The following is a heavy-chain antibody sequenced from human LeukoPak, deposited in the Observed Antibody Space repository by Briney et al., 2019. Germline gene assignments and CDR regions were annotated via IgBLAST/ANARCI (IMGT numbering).Heavy chain of an antibody. V-gene: IGHV3-30*18. CDR3: TYDLVLGDIRRGSFDY. Sequence: PGGSLRLSCAASGFTFRSYGMHWVRQTPGKGLEWVAVISYDGSNRYYADSVKGRFTIARDDFKNTLYLQMNSLSAGRPAVYYCTYDLVLGDIRRGSFDYWGQGTLVTISS. CDR2: ISYDGSNR. CDR1: GFTFRSYG. J-gene: IGHJ4*02. D-gene: IGHD2-21*01.